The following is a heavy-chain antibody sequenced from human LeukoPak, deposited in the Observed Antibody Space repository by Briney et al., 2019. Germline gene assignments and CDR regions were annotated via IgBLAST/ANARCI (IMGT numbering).Heavy chain of an antibody. CDR2: INHSGST. D-gene: IGHD3-22*01. V-gene: IGHV4-34*01. J-gene: IGHJ3*02. CDR1: GGSFSGYY. CDR3: ARAAYYYDSSGYYLADAFEI. Sequence: PSETLSLTCAVYGGSFSGYYWSWIRQPPGKGLEWIGEINHSGSTNYNPSLKSRVTISVDTSKNQFSLKLSSVTAADTAVYYCARAAYYYDSSGYYLADAFEIWGQGTMVTVSS.